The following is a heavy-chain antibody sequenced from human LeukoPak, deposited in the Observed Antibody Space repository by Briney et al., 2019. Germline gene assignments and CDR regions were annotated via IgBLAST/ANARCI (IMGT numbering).Heavy chain of an antibody. CDR3: ARGRYNSKTDFDY. CDR1: GASISGNY. Sequence: SETLSLTCSVSGASISGNYWSWIRQPPGKGLEFIGYMFHSGSTNYNPSLKSRVITSLDASKNQFSLKLFSVTAADTAVYYCARGRYNSKTDFDYWGQGTLVSVSS. J-gene: IGHJ4*02. D-gene: IGHD3-16*02. CDR2: MFHSGST. V-gene: IGHV4-59*12.